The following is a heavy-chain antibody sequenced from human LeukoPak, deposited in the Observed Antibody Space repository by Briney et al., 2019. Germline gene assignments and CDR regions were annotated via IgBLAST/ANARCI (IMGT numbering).Heavy chain of an antibody. CDR3: ARAAPTRTLIGSGADY. Sequence: SETLSLTCAVYGGSFSGYYWSWTRQPPGKGLEWIGEINHSGSTNYNPSLKSRVTISVDTSKNQFSLKLSSVTAADTAVYYCARAAPTRTLIGSGADYWGQGTLVSVSS. J-gene: IGHJ4*02. CDR2: INHSGST. V-gene: IGHV4-34*01. D-gene: IGHD3-22*01. CDR1: GGSFSGYY.